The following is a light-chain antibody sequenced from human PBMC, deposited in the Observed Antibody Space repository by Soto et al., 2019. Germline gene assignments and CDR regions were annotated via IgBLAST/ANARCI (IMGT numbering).Light chain of an antibody. V-gene: IGKV1-39*01. CDR3: QQSYNSPFN. CDR2: AAS. Sequence: DIQMTQSPSSLSASVGDRVTITCRASQSITSYLSWYQQQPGKAPKLLIYAASSLQSGVPSRFSGSGSGADFTLTISSLQPEDFATYYCQQSYNSPFNFGPGTKVDI. J-gene: IGKJ3*01. CDR1: QSITSY.